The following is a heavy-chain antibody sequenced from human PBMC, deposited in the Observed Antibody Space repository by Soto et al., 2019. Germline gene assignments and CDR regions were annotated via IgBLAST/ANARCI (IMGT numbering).Heavy chain of an antibody. Sequence: QVQLQQWGAGLLKPSETLSLTCAVYGGSFSGYYWSWIRQPPGKGLEWIGEINHSGSTNYNPSRKGRVAKSVATSQSQFAMKLSYVTAADMAVYYCARGNMGMVRGVIIPYYFDYWGQGTLVTVSS. CDR3: ARGNMGMVRGVIIPYYFDY. D-gene: IGHD3-10*01. CDR2: INHSGST. V-gene: IGHV4-34*01. CDR1: GGSFSGYY. J-gene: IGHJ4*02.